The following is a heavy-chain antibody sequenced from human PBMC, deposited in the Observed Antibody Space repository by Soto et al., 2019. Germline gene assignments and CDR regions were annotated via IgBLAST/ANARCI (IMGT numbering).Heavy chain of an antibody. V-gene: IGHV1-18*01. CDR2: ISAYNGNT. CDR1: GYTFASYA. CDR3: ARDPPPPDY. J-gene: IGHJ4*02. Sequence: QVQLVQSGAEVKKPGASVKVSCKASGYTFASYAISWMRQAPGRGLEWMGWISAYNGNTNYAQKLQGRVTMTTDTSTSTAYIELRSLRSDDTAVYYCARDPPPPDYWGQGTLVTVSS.